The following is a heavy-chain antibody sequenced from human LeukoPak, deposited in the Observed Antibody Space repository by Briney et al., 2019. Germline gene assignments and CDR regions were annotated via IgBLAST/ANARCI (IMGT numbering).Heavy chain of an antibody. CDR3: ARDRNYDFWSGYYTGYFDY. CDR1: GYTFTSYD. D-gene: IGHD3-3*01. CDR2: MNPNSGNT. Sequence: ASVKVSCKASGYTFTSYDINWVRQATGQGLEWMGWMNPNSGNTGYAQKFQGRVTMTRDMSTSTVYMELSSLRSEDTAMYYCARDRNYDFWSGYYTGYFDYWGQGTLVTVSS. J-gene: IGHJ4*02. V-gene: IGHV1-8*01.